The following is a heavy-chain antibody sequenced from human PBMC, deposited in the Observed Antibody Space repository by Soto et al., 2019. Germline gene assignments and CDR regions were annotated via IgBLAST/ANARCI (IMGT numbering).Heavy chain of an antibody. Sequence: LLMQSLPWTVAEGSIRSSGDYCGMIRKPPGKGLEWIGSIYYSGSTYYNPSLKSRVTISVDTSKNQFSLKLSSVTAADTAVYYCATVPYYYYYYMDVWGKGTTVTVSS. D-gene: IGHD1-1*01. CDR2: IYYSGST. V-gene: IGHV4-39*01. J-gene: IGHJ6*03. CDR1: EGSIRSSGDY. CDR3: ATVPYYYYYYMDV.